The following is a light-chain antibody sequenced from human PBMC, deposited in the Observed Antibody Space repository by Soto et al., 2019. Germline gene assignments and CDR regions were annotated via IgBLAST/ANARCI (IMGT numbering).Light chain of an antibody. CDR1: QIISTY. J-gene: IGKJ1*01. CDR2: AAS. Sequence: DIQITQSPSSLSASVGDRVTITCRTSQIISTYLNWYQQRPGKAPKLLIYAASSLQSGVPSRFRGGGSGTDFTLIITSLQPEDFATYYCQQSYSAPWTFGQGTKVDIK. V-gene: IGKV1-39*01. CDR3: QQSYSAPWT.